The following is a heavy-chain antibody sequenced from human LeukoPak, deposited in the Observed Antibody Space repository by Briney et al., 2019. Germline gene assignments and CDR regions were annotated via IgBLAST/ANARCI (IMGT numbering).Heavy chain of an antibody. Sequence: SETLSLTCAVYGGSFSGYYWSWIRQPPGKGLEWIGEINDSGSTNYNPSLKSRATISADTSKNQFSLNLSSVTAADTAVYYCARHMLGGKRSFDSWGQGNLVNGSS. CDR1: GGSFSGYY. CDR2: INDSGST. CDR3: ARHMLGGKRSFDS. V-gene: IGHV4-34*01. J-gene: IGHJ4*02. D-gene: IGHD4-23*01.